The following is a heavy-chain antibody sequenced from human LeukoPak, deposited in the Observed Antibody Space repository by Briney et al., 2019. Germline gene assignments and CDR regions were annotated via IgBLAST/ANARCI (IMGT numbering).Heavy chain of an antibody. CDR3: ARGFCTSTSCYIDY. V-gene: IGHV3-30*04. Sequence: SGGSLRLSCATSGFTFSSYAFHWVRQAPGKGLEWVATMSFDVNNKYYADSVRGRFTISRDNSKNTLYLQMNSLRAEDTAVYSCARGFCTSTSCYIDYWGQGTLVTVSS. J-gene: IGHJ4*02. CDR2: MSFDVNNK. D-gene: IGHD2-2*02. CDR1: GFTFSSYA.